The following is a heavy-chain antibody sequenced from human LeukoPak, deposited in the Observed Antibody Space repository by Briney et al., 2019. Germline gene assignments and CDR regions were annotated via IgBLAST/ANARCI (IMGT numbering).Heavy chain of an antibody. V-gene: IGHV1-2*02. CDR1: GYTFTGYY. Sequence: ASVKVSCKASGYTFTGYYMHWVRQAPGQGLEWMGWINPNSGGTNYAQKFQGRVTMTRDTSISTAYMELSRLRSEDTAVYYCAREGSGSYFFGYWGQGTLVTVSS. J-gene: IGHJ4*02. D-gene: IGHD3-10*01. CDR2: INPNSGGT. CDR3: AREGSGSYFFGY.